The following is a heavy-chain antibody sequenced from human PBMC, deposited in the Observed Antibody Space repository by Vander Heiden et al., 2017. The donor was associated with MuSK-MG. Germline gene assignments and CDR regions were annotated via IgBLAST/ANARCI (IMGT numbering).Heavy chain of an antibody. CDR2: ISYDGSNK. Sequence: QVQLVESGGGVVQPGRSLRLSCAASGFTFSSYAMHWVRQAPGKGLEWVAVISYDGSNKYYADAVKGRFTISRDNSKNTLYLQMKSLRAEDTAVYYCARGYTAMAYFDYWGQGTLVTVSS. D-gene: IGHD5-18*01. CDR1: GFTFSSYA. CDR3: ARGYTAMAYFDY. V-gene: IGHV3-30-3*01. J-gene: IGHJ4*02.